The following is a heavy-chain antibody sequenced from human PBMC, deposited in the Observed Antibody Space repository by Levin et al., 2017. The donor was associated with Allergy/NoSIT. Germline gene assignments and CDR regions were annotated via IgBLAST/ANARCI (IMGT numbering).Heavy chain of an antibody. V-gene: IGHV3-7*04. CDR3: ARDIVVVTAILDY. D-gene: IGHD2-21*02. J-gene: IGHJ4*02. Sequence: ETLSLTCAASGFTFSSYWMSWVRQAPGKGLEWVANIKQDGSEKYYVDSVKGRFTISRDNAKNSLYLQMNSLRAEDTAVYYCARDIVVVTAILDYWGQGTLVSVSS. CDR2: IKQDGSEK. CDR1: GFTFSSYW.